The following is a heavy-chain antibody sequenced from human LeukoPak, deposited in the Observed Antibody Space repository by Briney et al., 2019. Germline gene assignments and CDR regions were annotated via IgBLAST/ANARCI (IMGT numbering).Heavy chain of an antibody. CDR3: ARPDSSGYYLDY. D-gene: IGHD3-22*01. J-gene: IGHJ4*02. CDR1: GGSISSRHFY. CDR2: FYHTGNT. V-gene: IGHV4-39*01. Sequence: SETLSLTCTVSGGSISSRHFYWGWIRQPPGKGLEWIGSFYHTGNTYHNPSLKSRVTISVDTSKNQFSLKLSSVTAADTAVYYCARPDSSGYYLDYWGQGTLVTVSS.